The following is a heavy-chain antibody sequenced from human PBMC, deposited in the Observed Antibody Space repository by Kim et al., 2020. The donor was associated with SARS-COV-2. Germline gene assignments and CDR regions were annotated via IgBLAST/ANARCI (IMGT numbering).Heavy chain of an antibody. D-gene: IGHD3-16*01. Sequence: GGSLRLSCAASGFTFSSYAMSWVRQAPGKGLEWVSVIYSGGSSTYYADSVKGRFTISRDNSKNTLYLQMNSLRAEDTAVYYCAKGLRVWGSPRKVPFDYWGQGTLVTVSS. J-gene: IGHJ4*02. CDR1: GFTFSSYA. V-gene: IGHV3-23*03. CDR2: IYSGGSST. CDR3: AKGLRVWGSPRKVPFDY.